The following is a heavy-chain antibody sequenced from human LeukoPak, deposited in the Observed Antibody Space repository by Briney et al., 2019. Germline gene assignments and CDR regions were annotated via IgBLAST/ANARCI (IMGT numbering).Heavy chain of an antibody. D-gene: IGHD5-12*01. V-gene: IGHV3-23*01. CDR2: ISGSGGST. CDR3: AKYTSGYAYRGLDY. CDR1: GFTFSSYV. J-gene: IGHJ4*02. Sequence: PGGSLRLSCAASGFTFSSYVMSWVRQAPGKGLEWVSTISGSGGSTYYADSVKGRFTISRDNSKNTLYLQMNSLRAEDTAVYYCAKYTSGYAYRGLDYWGQGTLVTVSS.